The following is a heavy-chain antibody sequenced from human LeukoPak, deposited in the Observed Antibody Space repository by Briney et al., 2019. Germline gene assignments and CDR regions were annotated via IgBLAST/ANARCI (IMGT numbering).Heavy chain of an antibody. CDR1: GFTFSSYG. D-gene: IGHD1-26*01. CDR3: ARDSGSYPNDAFDI. J-gene: IGHJ3*02. Sequence: GRSLRLSCAASGFTFSSYGMHWVRQAPGKGLEWVAVISYDGSNKYYADSVKGRFTISRDNAKNSLYLQMNSLRAEDTAVYYCARDSGSYPNDAFDIWGQGTMVTVSS. CDR2: ISYDGSNK. V-gene: IGHV3-30*03.